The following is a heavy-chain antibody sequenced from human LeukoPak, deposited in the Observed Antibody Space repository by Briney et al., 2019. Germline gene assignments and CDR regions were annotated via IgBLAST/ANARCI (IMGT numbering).Heavy chain of an antibody. CDR2: INWNTGSI. CDR1: GFTFDDYA. Sequence: GGSLRLSCAASGFTFDDYAMHWVRQGPGKGLEWVSGINWNTGSIDYADSVKGRFTISRDNAKNPLYLQMNSLRPEDTALYYCAKAGCSTTSCYSNCWGQGTLVTVSS. CDR3: AKAGCSTTSCYSNC. D-gene: IGHD2-2*01. V-gene: IGHV3-9*01. J-gene: IGHJ4*02.